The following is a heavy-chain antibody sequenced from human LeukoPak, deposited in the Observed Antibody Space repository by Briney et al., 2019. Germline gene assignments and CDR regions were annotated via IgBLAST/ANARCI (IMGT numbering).Heavy chain of an antibody. CDR3: VSPRGFSYGYFDY. V-gene: IGHV4-39*01. D-gene: IGHD5-18*01. CDR2: IYYSKNT. Sequence: PSETLSLTCTVSGGSISSSSAYWGWIRQPPGKGLEWIGSIYYSKNTYYNPSLKSRVTISADSSKNQFSLTLGSVSATDTAVYYCVSPRGFSYGYFDYWGQGTLVTVSS. CDR1: GGSISSSSAY. J-gene: IGHJ4*02.